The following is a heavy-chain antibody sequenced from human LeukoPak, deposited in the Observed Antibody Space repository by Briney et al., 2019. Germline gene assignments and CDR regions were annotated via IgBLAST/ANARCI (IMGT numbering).Heavy chain of an antibody. CDR1: VGSTTSGGYY. D-gene: IGHD2-2*01. Sequence: SQTLSLTCTAPVGSTTSGGYYGSWFRQPPGKGLEWMGRTYTGGSTNYNPSLKSRVTISVDTSKNQFSLKLSSVTAADTAVYYCARGRGYCSSTSCYSFSWFDPWGQGTLVTVSS. CDR3: ARGRGYCSSTSCYSFSWFDP. CDR2: TYTGGST. V-gene: IGHV4-61*02. J-gene: IGHJ5*02.